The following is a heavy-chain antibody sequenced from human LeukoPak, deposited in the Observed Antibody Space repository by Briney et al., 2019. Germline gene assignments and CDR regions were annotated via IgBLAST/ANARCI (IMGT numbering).Heavy chain of an antibody. J-gene: IGHJ5*02. CDR1: GGSISSCY. V-gene: IGHV4-59*01. CDR3: ARVTTVTTYFRFDP. CDR2: IYYSGST. Sequence: SETLSLTCTVSGGSISSCYWSWIRQPPGKGLEWIGYIYYSGSTNYNPSLKSRVTISVDTSKNQFSLKLSSVTAADTAVYYCARVTTVTTYFRFDPWGQGTLVTVSS. D-gene: IGHD4-11*01.